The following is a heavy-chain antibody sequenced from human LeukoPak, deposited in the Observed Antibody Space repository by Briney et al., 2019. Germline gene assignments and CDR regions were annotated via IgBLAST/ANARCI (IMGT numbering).Heavy chain of an antibody. CDR2: IYYSGST. Sequence: PSETLSLTCTVSGGSISSGDYYWSWIRQPPGKGLEWIGYIYYSGSTYYDPSLKSRVTISVDTSKNQFSLKLSSVTAADTAVYYCARVRTLESNYYDYWGQGTLVTVSS. D-gene: IGHD4-17*01. J-gene: IGHJ4*02. CDR3: ARVRTLESNYYDY. V-gene: IGHV4-30-4*08. CDR1: GGSISSGDYY.